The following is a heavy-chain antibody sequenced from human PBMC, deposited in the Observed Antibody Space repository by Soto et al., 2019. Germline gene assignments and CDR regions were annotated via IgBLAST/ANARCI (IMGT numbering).Heavy chain of an antibody. CDR2: VSASGVST. V-gene: IGHV3-23*01. CDR3: AKDTAAYSITWPDY. CDR1: GFGFSSYA. Sequence: GGSLRLSCAPSGFGFSSYAMTWVRQAPGKGLECVSSVSASGVSTYYADSVKGRFTISRDNLKNMLWLQMDSLRAEDTAVYYCAKDTAAYSITWPDYWGQGTLVTVSS. J-gene: IGHJ4*02. D-gene: IGHD3-3*01.